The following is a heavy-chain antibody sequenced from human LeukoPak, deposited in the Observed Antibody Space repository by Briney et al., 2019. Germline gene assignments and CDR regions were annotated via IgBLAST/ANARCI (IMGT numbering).Heavy chain of an antibody. V-gene: IGHV1-8*02. J-gene: IGHJ5*02. Sequence: ASVKVSCKASGYTFTGYYMHWVRQAPGQGLEWMGWMNPNSGNTGYAQKFQGRVTMTRNTSISTAYMELSSLRSEDTAVYYCARDVLDPWGQGTLVTVSS. CDR1: GYTFTGYY. CDR3: ARDVLDP. CDR2: MNPNSGNT.